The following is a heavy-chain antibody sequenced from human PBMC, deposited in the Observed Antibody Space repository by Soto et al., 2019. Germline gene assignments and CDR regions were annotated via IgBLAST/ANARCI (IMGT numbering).Heavy chain of an antibody. J-gene: IGHJ6*02. CDR3: AREEGIVIVPAAIRGDYYYGMDV. Sequence: GGSLRLSCAASGFTFSSYWMSWVRQAPGKGLEWVANIKQDGSEKYYVDSVKGRFTISRDNAKNSLYLQMNSLRAEDTAVYYCAREEGIVIVPAAIRGDYYYGMDVWGQGTTVTVSS. CDR1: GFTFSSYW. CDR2: IKQDGSEK. V-gene: IGHV3-7*03. D-gene: IGHD2-2*02.